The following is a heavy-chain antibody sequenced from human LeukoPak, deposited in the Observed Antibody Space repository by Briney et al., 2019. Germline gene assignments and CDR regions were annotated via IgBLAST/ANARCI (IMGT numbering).Heavy chain of an antibody. D-gene: IGHD6-13*01. CDR3: ARGGQRARPYSSSWYEGYYYYYMDV. Sequence: SETLSLTCAVYGGSFSGYQWSWIRQPPGKGLEFIGEINHSGGITYNPSLRSRVTISVDTSKKQFSLKVSSVTAADTAIYYCARGGQRARPYSSSWYEGYYYYYMDVWGKGTTVTVSS. CDR2: INHSGGI. J-gene: IGHJ6*03. V-gene: IGHV4-34*01. CDR1: GGSFSGYQ.